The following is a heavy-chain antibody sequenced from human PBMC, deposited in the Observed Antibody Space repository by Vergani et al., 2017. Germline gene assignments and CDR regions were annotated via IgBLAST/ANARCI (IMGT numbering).Heavy chain of an antibody. Sequence: EVQLVESGGGLVQPGGSLRLSCAASGFTFSSYSMNWVRQAPGKGLEWVSYISSSSSTIYYADSVKGRFTISRDNAKNSLYLQMNSLRAEDTAVYYCAKVLFGGLGDYYYYGMDVWGQGTTVTVSS. CDR2: ISSSSSTI. D-gene: IGHD3-3*01. CDR3: AKVLFGGLGDYYYYGMDV. J-gene: IGHJ6*02. V-gene: IGHV3-48*01. CDR1: GFTFSSYS.